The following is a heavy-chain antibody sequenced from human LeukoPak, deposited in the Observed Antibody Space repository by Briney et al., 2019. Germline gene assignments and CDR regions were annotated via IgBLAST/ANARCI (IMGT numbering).Heavy chain of an antibody. D-gene: IGHD6-19*01. CDR1: GGSISSYY. V-gene: IGHV4-4*09. CDR2: IYTSGST. Sequence: SETLSLTCTVSGGSISSYYWSWIRQPPGKGLEWIGYIYTSGSTNYNPSLKSRLTISVDTSKNQFSLKLSSVTAADTAVYYCARGMRGSSGWYYMDVWGKGTTVTVSS. CDR3: ARGMRGSSGWYYMDV. J-gene: IGHJ6*03.